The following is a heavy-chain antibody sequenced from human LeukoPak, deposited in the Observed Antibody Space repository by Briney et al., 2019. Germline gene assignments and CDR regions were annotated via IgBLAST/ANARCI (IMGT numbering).Heavy chain of an antibody. V-gene: IGHV1-18*04. CDR3: ARGVPYSSSSSAFDI. CDR1: GYTFTSYY. J-gene: IGHJ3*02. CDR2: ISAYNGNT. D-gene: IGHD6-6*01. Sequence: ASVKVSCKASGYTFTSYYMHWVRQAPGQGLEWMGWISAYNGNTNYAQKLQGRVTMTTDTSTSTAYMELRSLRSDDTAVYYCARGVPYSSSSSAFDIWGQGTMVTVSS.